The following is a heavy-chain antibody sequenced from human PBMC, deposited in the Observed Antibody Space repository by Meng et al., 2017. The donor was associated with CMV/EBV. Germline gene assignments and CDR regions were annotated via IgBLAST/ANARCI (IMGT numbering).Heavy chain of an antibody. CDR2: IYPGDSDT. J-gene: IGHJ4*02. CDR3: ARRGSITDFWSGEDY. CDR1: GYSFTSYW. V-gene: IGHV5-51*01. D-gene: IGHD3-3*01. Sequence: GGSLRLSCKGSGYSFTSYWIGWVRQMPGKGLEWMGIIYPGDSDTRYSTSFQGQVTISADKSISTAHLQWSSLKASDTAMYYCARRGSITDFWSGEDYWGQGTLVTVSS.